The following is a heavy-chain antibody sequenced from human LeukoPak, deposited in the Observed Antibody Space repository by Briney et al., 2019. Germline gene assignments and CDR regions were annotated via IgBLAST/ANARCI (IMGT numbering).Heavy chain of an antibody. CDR3: ARETPDSSGWD. CDR1: GFMFSSYW. CDR2: IKQDGSHK. D-gene: IGHD6-19*01. V-gene: IGHV3-7*01. Sequence: GGSLRLSCAASGFMFSSYWMSWVRQAPGKGLEWVANIKQDGSHKNYVDSVKGRFTISRDNAKNSLYLQMNSLRAEDTAVYYCARETPDSSGWDWGQGTLVTVSS. J-gene: IGHJ4*02.